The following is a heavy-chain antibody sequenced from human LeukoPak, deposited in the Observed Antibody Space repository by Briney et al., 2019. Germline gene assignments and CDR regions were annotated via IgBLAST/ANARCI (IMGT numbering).Heavy chain of an antibody. CDR1: GFTFSSYA. CDR2: ISGSGGST. Sequence: PGGSLRLSCAASGFTFSSYAMSWVRQAPGKGLEWVSLISGSGGSTYYADSVKGRFTISRDNSKNTLYLQMNSLRAEDTAVYSCAKASLRYFDWFSDYWGQGTLVTVSS. CDR3: AKASLRYFDWFSDY. J-gene: IGHJ4*02. D-gene: IGHD3-9*01. V-gene: IGHV3-23*01.